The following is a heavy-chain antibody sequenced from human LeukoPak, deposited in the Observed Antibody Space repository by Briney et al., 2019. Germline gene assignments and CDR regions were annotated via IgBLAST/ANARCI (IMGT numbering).Heavy chain of an antibody. D-gene: IGHD3-10*01. Sequence: GGSLRLSCAASGFTFSSYGMHWVRQAPGKGLEWVAFIRYDGSKKYYADSVKGRFTISRDNSKNTLYLQMNSLRAEDTAVYYCAKGGELYYFVYWGQGALVGDCS. CDR1: GFTFSSYG. J-gene: IGHJ4*02. CDR3: AKGGELYYFVY. V-gene: IGHV3-30*02. CDR2: IRYDGSKK.